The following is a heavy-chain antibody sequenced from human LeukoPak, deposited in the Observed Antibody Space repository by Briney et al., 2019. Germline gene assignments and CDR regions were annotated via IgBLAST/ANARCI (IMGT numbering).Heavy chain of an antibody. CDR1: GGSIINYY. J-gene: IGHJ5*02. Sequence: SETLSLTCTVSGGSIINYYWSWIRQPPGKGLEWIGYIYYSGSTYYNPSLKSRVTISVDTPKNQFSLRLSSVSAADTAVYYCARRDTATGIDPWGQGTLVTVSS. D-gene: IGHD2-2*02. CDR2: IYYSGST. V-gene: IGHV4-59*01. CDR3: ARRDTATGIDP.